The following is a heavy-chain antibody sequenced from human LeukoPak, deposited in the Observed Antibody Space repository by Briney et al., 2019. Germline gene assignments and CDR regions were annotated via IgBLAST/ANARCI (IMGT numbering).Heavy chain of an antibody. CDR2: ISSSGGTK. V-gene: IGHV3-48*04. J-gene: IGHJ6*03. Sequence: GGSLRLSCAASEFTFSGYSMNWVRQAPGKGLEWVSYISSSGGTKYYADSVKGRFTISRDNAKNSLFLQMNSLGAEDTAVYYCARDSFGAVYFYYYMDVWGKGTTVTVSS. CDR1: EFTFSGYS. D-gene: IGHD3-10*01. CDR3: ARDSFGAVYFYYYMDV.